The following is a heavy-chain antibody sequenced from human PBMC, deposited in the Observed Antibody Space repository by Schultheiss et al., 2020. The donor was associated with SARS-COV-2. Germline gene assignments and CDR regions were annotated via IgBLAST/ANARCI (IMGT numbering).Heavy chain of an antibody. J-gene: IGHJ6*02. D-gene: IGHD2-2*01. Sequence: GGSLRLSCAASGFTFSGSAMHWVRQASGKGLEWVGRIRSKANSYATAYAASVKGRFTISRDDSKNTAYLQMNSLKTEDTAVYYCTSAAADDHSPSYYYYYGMDVWGQGTTVTVSS. CDR2: IRSKANSYAT. CDR1: GFTFSGSA. CDR3: TSAAADDHSPSYYYYYGMDV. V-gene: IGHV3-73*01.